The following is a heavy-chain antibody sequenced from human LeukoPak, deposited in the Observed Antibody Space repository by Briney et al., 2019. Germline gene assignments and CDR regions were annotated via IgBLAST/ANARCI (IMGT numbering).Heavy chain of an antibody. CDR1: GFTFSSYA. CDR3: ARGYSSSWSSFDY. CDR2: IPYDGSNK. D-gene: IGHD6-13*01. Sequence: GGSLRLSCAASGFTFSSYAMHWVRQAPGKGLEWVAVIPYDGSNKYYADSVKGRFTISRDNSKNTLYLQMNSLRAEDTAVYYCARGYSSSWSSFDYWGQGTLVTVSS. V-gene: IGHV3-30*04. J-gene: IGHJ4*02.